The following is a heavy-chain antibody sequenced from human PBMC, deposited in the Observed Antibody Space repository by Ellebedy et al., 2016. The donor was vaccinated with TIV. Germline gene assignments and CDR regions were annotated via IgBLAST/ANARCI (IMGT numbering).Heavy chain of an antibody. Sequence: GESLKISCAASGFTFSSYSMNWVRQAPGKGLEWVSSISSSSSYIYYADSVKGRFTISRENAKNSLYLQMNSLRAGDTAVYYCARAFRGWFDPWGQGTLVTVSS. CDR3: ARAFRGWFDP. CDR1: GFTFSSYS. D-gene: IGHD2/OR15-2a*01. J-gene: IGHJ5*02. V-gene: IGHV3-21*01. CDR2: ISSSSSYI.